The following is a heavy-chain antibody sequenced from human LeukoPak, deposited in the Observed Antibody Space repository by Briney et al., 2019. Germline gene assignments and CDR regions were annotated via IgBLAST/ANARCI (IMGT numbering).Heavy chain of an antibody. V-gene: IGHV4-39*07. CDR2: IYYSGST. D-gene: IGHD2-15*01. CDR3: ARGYCSGGSCYSYYYYNYMDV. J-gene: IGHJ6*03. Sequence: SETLSLTCTVSGGSISSSSYYWGWIRQPPGKGLEWIGGIYYSGSTYYNPSLKSRVTISVDTSKNQFSLKLSSVTAADTAVYYCARGYCSGGSCYSYYYYNYMDVWGKGTTVTVSS. CDR1: GGSISSSSYY.